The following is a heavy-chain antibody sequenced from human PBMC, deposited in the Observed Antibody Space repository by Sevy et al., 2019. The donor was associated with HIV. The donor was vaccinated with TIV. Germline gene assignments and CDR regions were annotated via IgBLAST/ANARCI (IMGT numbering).Heavy chain of an antibody. CDR1: GGSISSYY. V-gene: IGHV4-59*08. CDR3: AGHLRWGSSSWYYGGFDY. Sequence: SETLSLTCTVSGGSISSYYWSWIRQPPGKGLEWIGDIYYSGSTNYNPSLKSRGTISVDTSKNQFSLRLSSVIAADTAVYYCAGHLRWGSSSWYYGGFDYWGQGTLVTVSS. D-gene: IGHD6-13*01. J-gene: IGHJ4*02. CDR2: IYYSGST.